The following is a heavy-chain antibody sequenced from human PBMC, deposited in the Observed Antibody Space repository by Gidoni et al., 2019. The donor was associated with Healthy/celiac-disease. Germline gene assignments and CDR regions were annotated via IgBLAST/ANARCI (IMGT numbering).Heavy chain of an antibody. CDR2: IYYSGST. CDR3: ARHRGFCSGGSCPVYYYYGMDV. V-gene: IGHV4-59*08. J-gene: IGHJ6*02. D-gene: IGHD2-15*01. CDR1: GGAISRYY. Sequence: QVQLQESGPGLVKPSETLSLTCTVSGGAISRYYWSWIRQPPGKGLEWIGYIYYSGSTNYNPSLKSRVTISVDTSKNQFSLKLSSVTAADTAVYYCARHRGFCSGGSCPVYYYYGMDVWGQGTTVTVSS.